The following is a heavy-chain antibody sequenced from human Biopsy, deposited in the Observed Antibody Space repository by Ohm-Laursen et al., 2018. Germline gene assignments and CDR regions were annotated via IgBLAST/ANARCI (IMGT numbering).Heavy chain of an antibody. CDR3: ARGHCSSTSCRPYYFDY. CDR1: GFTFSSYS. J-gene: IGHJ4*02. D-gene: IGHD2-2*01. Sequence: GSLRLSCAASGFTFSSYSMNWVRQAPGKGLEWVSSISFGSGYIYYADSVKGRFTISRDNAKNSLYLQVNSLRAEDTAVYYCARGHCSSTSCRPYYFDYWGQGTLVTVSS. CDR2: ISFGSGYI. V-gene: IGHV3-21*01.